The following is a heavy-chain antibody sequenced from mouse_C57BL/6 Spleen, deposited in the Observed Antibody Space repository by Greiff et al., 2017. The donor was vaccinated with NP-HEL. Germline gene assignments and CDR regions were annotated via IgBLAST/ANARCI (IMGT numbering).Heavy chain of an antibody. V-gene: IGHV1-26*01. CDR1: GYTFTDYY. CDR3: ARRGTGGYYFDY. D-gene: IGHD3-3*01. J-gene: IGHJ2*01. CDR2: INPNNGGT. Sequence: EVQLQQSGPELVKPGASVKISCKASGYTFTDYYMNWVKQSHGKSLEWIGDINPNNGGTSYNQKFKGKATLTVDKSSSTAYMELRSLTSEDSAVYYCARRGTGGYYFDYWGQGTTLTVSS.